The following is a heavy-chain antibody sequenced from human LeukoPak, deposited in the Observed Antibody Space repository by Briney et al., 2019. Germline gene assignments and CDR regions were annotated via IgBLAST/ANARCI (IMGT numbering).Heavy chain of an antibody. D-gene: IGHD3-10*02. J-gene: IGHJ4*02. Sequence: SLRLFCASSIFIYSSHAMNWVRRDPGKGLEYVTDLSGSSRDKYYEVSVRGRFTIYSDNSKSKLYLKMNRLRAEDTDVYYCAKDVRGYNRPFDYWGQGTLVTVSS. V-gene: IGHV3-23*01. CDR3: AKDVRGYNRPFDY. CDR2: LSGSSRDK. CDR1: IFIYSSHA.